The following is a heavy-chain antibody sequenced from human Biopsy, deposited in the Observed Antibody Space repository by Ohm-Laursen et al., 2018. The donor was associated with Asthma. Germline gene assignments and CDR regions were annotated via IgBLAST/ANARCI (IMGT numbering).Heavy chain of an antibody. J-gene: IGHJ6*02. Sequence: PGTLSLTCTVSGGSISSNFYYWGWIRQPPGKGLEWIGNIYKSGQVYYNLSLKSRVTISVDTSKNQFSLKLRSVTAADTAVYYCARGPELDVWGQGTTVTVSS. CDR1: GGSISSNFYY. CDR3: ARGPELDV. V-gene: IGHV4-39*07. CDR2: IYKSGQV.